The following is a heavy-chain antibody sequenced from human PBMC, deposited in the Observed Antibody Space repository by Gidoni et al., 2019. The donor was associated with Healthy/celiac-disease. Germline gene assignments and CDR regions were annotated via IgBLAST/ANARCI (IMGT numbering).Heavy chain of an antibody. J-gene: IGHJ3*02. Sequence: EVQLVESGGGLVQPGGSLRLSCAASGFTFRSYSMNWVRQAPGKGLEWVSYISSSSSTIYYADSVKGRFTISRDNAKNSLYLQMNSLRAEDTAVYYCARDGYCSGGSCWADAFDIWGQGTMVTVSS. CDR2: ISSSSSTI. CDR1: GFTFRSYS. D-gene: IGHD2-15*01. V-gene: IGHV3-48*01. CDR3: ARDGYCSGGSCWADAFDI.